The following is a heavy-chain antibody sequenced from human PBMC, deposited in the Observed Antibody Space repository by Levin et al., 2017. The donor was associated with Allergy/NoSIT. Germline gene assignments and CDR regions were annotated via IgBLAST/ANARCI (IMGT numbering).Heavy chain of an antibody. CDR3: ARDPLSAIAAAGIYSYYYYGMDV. V-gene: IGHV3-30-3*01. CDR1: GFTFSNYA. CDR2: ISYDGINK. D-gene: IGHD6-25*01. Sequence: GGSLRLSCAASGFTFSNYAMYWVRQAPGKGLEWVAIISYDGINKYYVDSLKGRFTISRDNSKNTLYLQMNSLRGEDTAVYYCARDPLSAIAAAGIYSYYYYGMDVWGQGTTVTVSS. J-gene: IGHJ6*02.